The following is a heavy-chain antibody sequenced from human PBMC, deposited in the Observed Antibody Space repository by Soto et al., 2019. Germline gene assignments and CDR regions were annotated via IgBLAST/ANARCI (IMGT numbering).Heavy chain of an antibody. D-gene: IGHD3-10*01. V-gene: IGHV1-8*01. J-gene: IGHJ6*02. CDR3: ARDLSRLLWFGDLGTDYYYYGMDV. Sequence: ASVKVSCKASGYTFTSYDINWVRQATGQGLEWMGWMNPNSGNTGYAQKFQGRVTMTRNTSISTAYMELSSLRSEDTAFYYCARDLSRLLWFGDLGTDYYYYGMDVWGQGTTVTVSS. CDR2: MNPNSGNT. CDR1: GYTFTSYD.